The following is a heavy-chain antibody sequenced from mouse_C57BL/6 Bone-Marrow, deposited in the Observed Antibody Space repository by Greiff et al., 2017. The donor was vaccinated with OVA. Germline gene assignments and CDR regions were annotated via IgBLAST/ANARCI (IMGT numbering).Heavy chain of an antibody. CDR3: ARNGGYYGSSYGYFDV. J-gene: IGHJ1*03. Sequence: VKVVESGPGLVQPSQSLSITCTVSGFSLTSYGVHWVRQSPGKGLEWLGVIWSGGSTDYNAAFISRLSISKDNSKSQVFFKMNSLQADDTAIYYCARNGGYYGSSYGYFDVWGTGTTVTVSS. CDR2: IWSGGST. V-gene: IGHV2-2*01. D-gene: IGHD1-1*01. CDR1: GFSLTSYG.